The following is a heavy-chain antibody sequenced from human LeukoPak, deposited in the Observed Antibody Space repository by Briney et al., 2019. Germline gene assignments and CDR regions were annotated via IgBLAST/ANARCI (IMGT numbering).Heavy chain of an antibody. V-gene: IGHV1-2*02. CDR1: GYTFTGYY. D-gene: IGHD2-15*01. Sequence: ASVKVSCKASGYTFTGYYMHWVRQAPGQGREWMGWINPNSGGTNYAQKFQGRVTMTRDMSTSTVYMELSSLRSEDTAVYYCAREVLGSGGSCNCDYWGQGTLVTVSS. CDR2: INPNSGGT. CDR3: AREVLGSGGSCNCDY. J-gene: IGHJ4*02.